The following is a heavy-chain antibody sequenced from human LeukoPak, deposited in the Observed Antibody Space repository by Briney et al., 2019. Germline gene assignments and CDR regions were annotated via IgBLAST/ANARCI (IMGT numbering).Heavy chain of an antibody. D-gene: IGHD6-19*01. V-gene: IGHV1-46*01. Sequence: ASVKVSFKASGYTFTSDYMHWGRRAPGQGLAWMGIINPSGGSTSYAQKFQGRVTITRDTSTSTVYMELSSLRSEDTAVYYCARGIAVADDAFDIWGQGTIVTVSS. CDR3: ARGIAVADDAFDI. CDR1: GYTFTSDY. CDR2: INPSGGST. J-gene: IGHJ3*02.